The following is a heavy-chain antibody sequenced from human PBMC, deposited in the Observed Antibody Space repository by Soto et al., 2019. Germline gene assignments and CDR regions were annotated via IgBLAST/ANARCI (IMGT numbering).Heavy chain of an antibody. J-gene: IGHJ4*02. CDR3: ARGLNYDFWSGSLADY. CDR2: IYYSGST. D-gene: IGHD3-3*01. Sequence: PSETLSLTCTVSGDSMTSGDYSWSWIRQPPGKGLEWIGYIYYSGSTNYNPSLKSRVTISVDTSKNQFSLKLSSVTAADTAVYYCARGLNYDFWSGSLADYWGQGTLVTVSS. CDR1: GDSMTSGDYS. V-gene: IGHV4-61*08.